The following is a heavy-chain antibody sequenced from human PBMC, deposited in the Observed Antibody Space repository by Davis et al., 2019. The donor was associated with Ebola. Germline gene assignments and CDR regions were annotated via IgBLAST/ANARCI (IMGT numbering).Heavy chain of an antibody. V-gene: IGHV3-74*01. Sequence: PGGSLRLSCAASGFIFSAYWMNWVRQTPGKGLVWVSRITNDGTRTSYADSVQGRFTISRDNAKNTLFLQLNSLRVEDTAIYYCARREAASIDYWGQGTLVTVSS. D-gene: IGHD6-25*01. CDR2: ITNDGTRT. J-gene: IGHJ4*02. CDR1: GFIFSAYW. CDR3: ARREAASIDY.